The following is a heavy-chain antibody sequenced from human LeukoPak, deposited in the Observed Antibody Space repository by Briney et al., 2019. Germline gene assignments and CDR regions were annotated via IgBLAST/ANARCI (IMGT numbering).Heavy chain of an antibody. D-gene: IGHD2-2*01. CDR3: ASSLRRSTTGYFDY. V-gene: IGHV1-18*01. CDR1: GYTFTSYG. Sequence: ASAKVSCKASGYTFTSYGISWVRQAPGQGLEWMGWISAYNGNTNYAQKLQGRVTMTTDTSTSTAYMELRSLRSDDTAVYYCASSLRRSTTGYFDYWGQGTLVTVSS. CDR2: ISAYNGNT. J-gene: IGHJ4*02.